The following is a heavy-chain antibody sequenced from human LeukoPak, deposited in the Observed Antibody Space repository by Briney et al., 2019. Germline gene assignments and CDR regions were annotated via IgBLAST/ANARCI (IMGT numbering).Heavy chain of an antibody. J-gene: IGHJ4*02. D-gene: IGHD3-3*01. V-gene: IGHV3-21*01. CDR3: ARAGVVRIDY. CDR2: ISSSSSYI. CDR1: GLTFSSYG. Sequence: GGSLRLSCAASGLTFSSYGMNWVRQAPGKGLEWVSSISSSSSYIYYADSVKGRFTISRDNAKNSLYLQMNSLRAEDRAVYYCARAGVVRIDYWGQGTLVTVSS.